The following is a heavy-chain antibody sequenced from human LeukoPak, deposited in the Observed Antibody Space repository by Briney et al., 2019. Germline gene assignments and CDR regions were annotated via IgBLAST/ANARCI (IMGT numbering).Heavy chain of an antibody. Sequence: PSQTLSLTCTVSGGSISSGDYYWSWIRQPPGKGLEWIGYIYYSGSTYYNPSLKSRVTISVDTSKNQFSLKLSSVTAADTAVYYCARCEQDMISFWYFDLWGRGTLVTVSS. CDR1: GGSISSGDYY. CDR3: ARCEQDMISFWYFDL. D-gene: IGHD3/OR15-3a*01. J-gene: IGHJ2*01. CDR2: IYYSGST. V-gene: IGHV4-30-4*08.